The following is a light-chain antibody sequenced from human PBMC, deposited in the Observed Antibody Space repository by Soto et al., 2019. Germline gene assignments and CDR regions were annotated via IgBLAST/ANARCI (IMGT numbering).Light chain of an antibody. CDR3: QPGNVWPPIT. CDR1: QSIHTS. CDR2: DST. J-gene: IGKJ5*01. V-gene: IGKV3-11*01. Sequence: GLTQSAATLSLYKGERATLSCRASQSIHTSLAWYQQKSGKPPRLVIYDSTLRANGVPDRFGGSRSGTEFPLTINSLEPEDFAVYYSQPGNVWPPITFGQGTLLEI.